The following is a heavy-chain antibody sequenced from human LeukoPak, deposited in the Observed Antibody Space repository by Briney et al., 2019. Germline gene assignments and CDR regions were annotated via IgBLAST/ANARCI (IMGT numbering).Heavy chain of an antibody. V-gene: IGHV1-24*01. CDR3: AVSLTTGGYYGMDV. CDR1: GYTLTELS. CDR2: FDPEDGET. D-gene: IGHD1-1*01. J-gene: IGHJ6*02. Sequence: ASVKVSCKVSGYTLTELSMHWVRQAPGKGLEWMGRFDPEDGETIYARKFQGRVTMTEDTSTDTAYMELSSLRSEDTAVYFCAVSLTTGGYYGMDVWGQGTTVTVSS.